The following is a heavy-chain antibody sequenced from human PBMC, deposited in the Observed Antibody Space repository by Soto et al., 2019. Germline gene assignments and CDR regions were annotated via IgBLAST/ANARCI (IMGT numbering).Heavy chain of an antibody. D-gene: IGHD1-26*01. CDR2: IYYDGRNK. V-gene: IGHV3-33*01. Sequence: QVQLVESGGGVVQPGRFLRLSCAASGFIFNTYGMHWVRQAPGKGLEWVAVIYYDGRNKYYADSVKGRFTISRDNSKNTLNLQMNSLRLEDTAVYYCARDLGELWPSVGGYWGQGTLVTVSS. CDR1: GFIFNTYG. J-gene: IGHJ4*02. CDR3: ARDLGELWPSVGGY.